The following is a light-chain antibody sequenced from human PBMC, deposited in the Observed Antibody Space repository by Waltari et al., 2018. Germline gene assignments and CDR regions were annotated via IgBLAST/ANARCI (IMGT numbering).Light chain of an antibody. Sequence: QSALTQAASVSGSPGQPITISCTGTSSDVGGYNYVSWYQQHPGKAPKLIIYDVSNRPSWVSNRFSGSKSGNTASLTISGLQAEDEADYYCNSYASSNTRVFGGGTKLTVL. J-gene: IGLJ3*02. CDR3: NSYASSNTRV. CDR1: SSDVGGYNY. V-gene: IGLV2-14*03. CDR2: DVS.